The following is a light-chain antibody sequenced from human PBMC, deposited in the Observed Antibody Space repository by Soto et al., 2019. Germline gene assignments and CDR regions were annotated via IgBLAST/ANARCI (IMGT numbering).Light chain of an antibody. Sequence: DIQMTQSPSSLSASVGDRVTITCRASQGISNYLAWYQQKPGKVPKLLIYAASTLQSGVPSRFSGSGSGTDFTLTISNLQPEDVATYYCQKCGIAPFSFGGGTKVELK. CDR1: QGISNY. J-gene: IGKJ4*01. CDR2: AAS. V-gene: IGKV1-27*01. CDR3: QKCGIAPFS.